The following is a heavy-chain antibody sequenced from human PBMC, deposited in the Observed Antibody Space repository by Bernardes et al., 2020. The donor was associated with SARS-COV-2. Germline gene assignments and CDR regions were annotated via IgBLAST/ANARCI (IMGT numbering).Heavy chain of an antibody. J-gene: IGHJ3*01. CDR1: VFSFSTYS. Sequence: GGSLRLSCVSSVFSFSTYSMNWFRQAPGKVLEWVSYISSISNTIFYTDSVKGRFTISRDNAKNSLYLQMNSLRAEDTAVYYCAREDNEGVIDLGACDFWGKGTLVTVSS. CDR2: ISSISNTI. D-gene: IGHD3-16*01. V-gene: IGHV3-48*01. CDR3: AREDNEGVIDLGACDF.